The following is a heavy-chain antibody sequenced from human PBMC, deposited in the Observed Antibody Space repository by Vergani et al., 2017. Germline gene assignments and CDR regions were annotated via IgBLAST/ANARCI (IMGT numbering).Heavy chain of an antibody. V-gene: IGHV4-39*01. CDR3: ASTSGPSWFDP. D-gene: IGHD3-10*01. Sequence: QLQLQESGPGLVKPSETLSLTCTVSGGSISSSSYYWGWIRQPPGKGLEWIGSIYYSGSTYYNPSLKSRVTISVDTSKNQFSLKRSSVTAADTAVYYCASTSGPSWFDPWGQGTLVTVSS. CDR2: IYYSGST. J-gene: IGHJ5*02. CDR1: GGSISSSSYY.